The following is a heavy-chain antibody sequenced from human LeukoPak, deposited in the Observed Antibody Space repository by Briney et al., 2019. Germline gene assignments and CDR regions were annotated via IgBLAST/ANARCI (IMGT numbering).Heavy chain of an antibody. J-gene: IGHJ5*02. D-gene: IGHD6-13*01. Sequence: SETLSLTCTVSGGSISTYYWSWVRQSAGKGLEWIGRIHISGSTTYNPSLKSRVTMSVDTSKNQFSLKMSSVTAADTAIYYCARDRSSSWHKDWFDPWGQGTLVTVSP. V-gene: IGHV4-4*07. CDR1: GGSISTYY. CDR3: ARDRSSSWHKDWFDP. CDR2: IHISGST.